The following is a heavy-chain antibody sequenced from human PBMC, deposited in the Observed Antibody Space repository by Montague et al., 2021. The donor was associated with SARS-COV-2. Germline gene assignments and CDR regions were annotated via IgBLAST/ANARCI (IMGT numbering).Heavy chain of an antibody. V-gene: IGHV4-39*01. CDR1: GGSVSSSNYY. CDR3: SRGDFGVVIIPYYYYYMDV. CDR2: IHYSGST. Sequence: SETLSLTCTVSGGSVSSSNYYWGWNRQPPGKGLEWIGSIHYSGSTYYKPSLKSRVTISLDTSKNQFSLKLNSVTAADTAVYYCSRGDFGVVIIPYYYYYMDVWGKGTTVTVSS. D-gene: IGHD3-3*01. J-gene: IGHJ6*03.